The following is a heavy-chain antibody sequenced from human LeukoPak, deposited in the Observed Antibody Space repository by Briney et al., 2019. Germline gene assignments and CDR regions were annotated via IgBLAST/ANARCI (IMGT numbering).Heavy chain of an antibody. Sequence: GGSQRLSCAASGFTFSSYAMHWVRQAPGKGLEWVAIISYDGSNKYYADSVKGRFTISRDNSKNTLYLQMNSLRAEDTAVYYCARVAYGGITYQFDYWGQGTLVTVSS. CDR1: GFTFSSYA. CDR3: ARVAYGGITYQFDY. D-gene: IGHD4-23*01. CDR2: ISYDGSNK. V-gene: IGHV3-30-3*01. J-gene: IGHJ4*02.